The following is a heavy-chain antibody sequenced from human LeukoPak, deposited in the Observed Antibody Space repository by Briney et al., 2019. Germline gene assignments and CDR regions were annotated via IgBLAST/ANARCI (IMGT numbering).Heavy chain of an antibody. J-gene: IGHJ4*02. CDR1: GYTFTIYY. V-gene: IGHV1-46*01. Sequence: ASVKVSCKASGYTFTIYYMHWVRQAPGQGLDCMGIINPSGGSTSYAQKFQGRVTMTRDTSTSTVYMELSSLRSEDTAVYYCARGRKAVGYSGYDWLDYWGQGTLVTVSS. D-gene: IGHD5-12*01. CDR2: INPSGGST. CDR3: ARGRKAVGYSGYDWLDY.